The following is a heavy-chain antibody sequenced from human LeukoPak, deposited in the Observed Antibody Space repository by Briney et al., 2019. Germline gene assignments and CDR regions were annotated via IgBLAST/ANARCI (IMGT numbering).Heavy chain of an antibody. Sequence: GGSLRRSCAASGFTFSSYTMSWVRQAPGKGREWFSTITTSDGNTDYADAVKVRFTVSRHNSKNTLFLQMNSLSAEDTAVYHCAQARGLWVSAHWRASSGRGPLVPVSS. J-gene: IGHJ5*01. CDR3: AQARGLWVSAHWRAS. V-gene: IGHV3-23*01. CDR2: ITTSDGNT. CDR1: GFTFSSYT. D-gene: IGHD3-10*01.